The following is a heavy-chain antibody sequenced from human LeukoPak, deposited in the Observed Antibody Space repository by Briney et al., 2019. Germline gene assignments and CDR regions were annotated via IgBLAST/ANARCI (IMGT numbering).Heavy chain of an antibody. J-gene: IGHJ5*02. CDR1: GGTFSIYA. V-gene: IGHV1-69*06. CDR2: IIPIFGTA. CDR3: AEESTTVNH. D-gene: IGHD4-17*01. Sequence: SVKVSCKASGGTFSIYAISWVRQAPGQGLEWMGGIIPIFGTANYAQKFEGRVTITADKYPSTAYMELSSLRSHATAVYSCAEESTTVNHWGQGTLVTVSS.